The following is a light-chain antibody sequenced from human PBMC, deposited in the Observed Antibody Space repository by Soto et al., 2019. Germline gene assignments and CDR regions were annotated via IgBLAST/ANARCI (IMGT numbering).Light chain of an antibody. CDR3: QQYNNWPT. Sequence: EIVMTQSPATLSVSPGERATLSRRAQQRVNSNLAWYQPKPCQAPRLLLYRASTRATGVPARFSGSGSGTEFILTVSSLQSEDFAVYFCQQYNNWPTCGQGTKVEIK. CDR2: RAS. V-gene: IGKV3-15*01. CDR1: QRVNSN. J-gene: IGKJ1*01.